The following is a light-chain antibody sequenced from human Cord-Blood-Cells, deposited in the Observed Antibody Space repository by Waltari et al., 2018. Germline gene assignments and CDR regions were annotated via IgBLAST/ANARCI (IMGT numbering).Light chain of an antibody. V-gene: IGLV2-23*03. J-gene: IGLJ2*01. CDR3: CSYAGSSTFHVV. CDR1: SSDVGSYNL. CDR2: EGS. Sequence: QSALTQPASVSGSPGQSTTISCTGTSSDVGSYNLVSWYQQHPGKAPELMIYEGSKRPSGVSNRFSGSKSGNTASLTISGLQAEDEADYYCCSYAGSSTFHVVFGGGTKLTVL.